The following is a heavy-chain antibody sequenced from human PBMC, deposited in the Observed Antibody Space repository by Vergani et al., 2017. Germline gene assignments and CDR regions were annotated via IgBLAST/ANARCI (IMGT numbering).Heavy chain of an antibody. D-gene: IGHD4-17*01. CDR3: ARGGYDYGDYFDY. CDR2: IYTSGST. Sequence: QLQLQESGPGLVKPSETLSLTCTVSGGSISNNNYYWGWIRQPPGKGLEWIGSIYTSGSTNYNPSLKSRVTISVDTSKNQFSLKLSSVTAADTAVYYCARGGYDYGDYFDYWGQGTLVTVSS. J-gene: IGHJ4*02. CDR1: GGSISNNNYY. V-gene: IGHV4-39*07.